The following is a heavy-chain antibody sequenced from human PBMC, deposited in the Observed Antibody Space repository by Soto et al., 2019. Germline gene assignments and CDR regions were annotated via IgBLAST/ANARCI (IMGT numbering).Heavy chain of an antibody. CDR2: ISDDGSSK. D-gene: IGHD4-17*01. J-gene: IGHJ4*02. Sequence: QVLLVESGGGVVQPGRSLRISCAVSGFTFSSFGMHWVRQAPGKGLEWVAVISDDGSSKHYADSLKGRFTISRDNSNNTLYLQMDSLGPEDTPVYYCAKDRWVDFVDLNLPGYWGQGTLVTVSS. CDR1: GFTFSSFG. CDR3: AKDRWVDFVDLNLPGY. V-gene: IGHV3-30*18.